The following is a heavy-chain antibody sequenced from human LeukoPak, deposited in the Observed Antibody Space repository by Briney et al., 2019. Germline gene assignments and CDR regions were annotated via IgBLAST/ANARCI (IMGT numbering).Heavy chain of an antibody. J-gene: IGHJ4*02. CDR3: AKAWEILDYYFDY. D-gene: IGHD1-26*01. Sequence: PGGSLRLSCAASGFTFSSYAMSWVRQAPGKGLECVSAISGSGGSTYYADSVKGRFTISRDNSKNTLYLQMNSLRAEDTAVYYCAKAWEILDYYFDYWGQGSLVTVSS. CDR2: ISGSGGST. V-gene: IGHV3-23*01. CDR1: GFTFSSYA.